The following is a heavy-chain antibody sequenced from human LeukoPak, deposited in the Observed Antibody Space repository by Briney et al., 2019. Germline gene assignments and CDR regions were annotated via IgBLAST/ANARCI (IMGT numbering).Heavy chain of an antibody. Sequence: ALVKVSCKASGYIFSSYGISWVRQAPGQGLEWMGWISAYNGNTNYAQKLQGRVTMTTDTSTSTAYMELRSLRSDDTAVYYCALYYSGRYGYFKHWGQGTLVTVSS. CDR3: ALYYSGRYGYFKH. CDR1: GYIFSSYG. CDR2: ISAYNGNT. V-gene: IGHV1-18*01. D-gene: IGHD1-26*01. J-gene: IGHJ1*01.